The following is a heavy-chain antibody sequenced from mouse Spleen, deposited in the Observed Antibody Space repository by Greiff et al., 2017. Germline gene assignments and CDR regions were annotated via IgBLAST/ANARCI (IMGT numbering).Heavy chain of an antibody. CDR3: ASEALYYFDY. CDR2: ISYDGSN. Sequence: EVHLVESGPGLVKPSQSLSLTCSVTGYSITSGYYWNWIRQFPGNKLEWMGYISYDGSNNYNPSLKNRISITRDTSKNQFFLKLNSVTTEDTATYYCASEALYYFDYWGQGTTLTVSS. V-gene: IGHV3-6*01. J-gene: IGHJ2*01. CDR1: GYSITSGYY.